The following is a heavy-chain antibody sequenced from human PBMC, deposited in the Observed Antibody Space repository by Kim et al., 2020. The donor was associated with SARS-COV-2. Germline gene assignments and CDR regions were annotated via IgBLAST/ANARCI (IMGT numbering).Heavy chain of an antibody. CDR1: GYTFTGYY. V-gene: IGHV1-2*02. Sequence: ASVKVSCKASGYTFTGYYMHWVRQAPGQGLEWMGWINPNSGGTNYAQKFQGRVTMTRDTSISTAYMELSRLRSDDTAVYYCARSFWSGYSVGWFDPWGQGTLVTVSS. D-gene: IGHD3-3*01. CDR2: INPNSGGT. J-gene: IGHJ5*02. CDR3: ARSFWSGYSVGWFDP.